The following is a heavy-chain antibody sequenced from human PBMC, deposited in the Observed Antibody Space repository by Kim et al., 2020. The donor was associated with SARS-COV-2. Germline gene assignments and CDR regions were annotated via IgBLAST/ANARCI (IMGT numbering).Heavy chain of an antibody. CDR2: ISTSGDNT. CDR1: GFTFSSYG. D-gene: IGHD6-13*01. Sequence: GGSLRLSCGASGFTFSSYGMNWVRQAPGKGLEWVSMISTSGDNTYYADSVKGRFTISRDNVRNTLYLQMNSLRVDDTAVYYCTGGSSWSNWCFDLWGRGILVTVSS. V-gene: IGHV3-23*01. J-gene: IGHJ2*01. CDR3: TGGSSWSNWCFDL.